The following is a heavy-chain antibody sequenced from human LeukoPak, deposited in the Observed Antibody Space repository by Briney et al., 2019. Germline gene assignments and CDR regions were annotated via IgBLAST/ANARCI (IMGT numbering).Heavy chain of an antibody. CDR1: GFTFSSYA. V-gene: IGHV3-23*01. D-gene: IGHD4-17*01. CDR2: ISGSGGST. J-gene: IGHJ6*02. Sequence: QSGGSLRLSCAASGFTFSSYAMSWVRQAPGKGLEWVSAISGSGGSTYYADSVKGRFTISRDNSKNTLYLQMNSLRAEDTAVYYCARDKILTADDYGDSAPLYYYYGMDVWGQGTTVTVSS. CDR3: ARDKILTADDYGDSAPLYYYYGMDV.